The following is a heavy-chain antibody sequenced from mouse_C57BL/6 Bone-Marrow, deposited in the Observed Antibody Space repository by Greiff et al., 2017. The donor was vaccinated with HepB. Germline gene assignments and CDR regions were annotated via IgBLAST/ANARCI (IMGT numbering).Heavy chain of an antibody. CDR3: AMGYYGSGGDY. J-gene: IGHJ2*01. CDR2: IDPSDSYT. V-gene: IGHV1-69*01. D-gene: IGHD1-1*01. Sequence: QVQLQQPGAELVMPGASVKLSCKASGYTFTSYWMHWVKQRPGQGLEWIGEIDPSDSYTNYNQKFKGKSTLTVDKSSSTAYMQLSSLTSEDAAVYYCAMGYYGSGGDYWGQGTTLTVSS. CDR1: GYTFTSYW.